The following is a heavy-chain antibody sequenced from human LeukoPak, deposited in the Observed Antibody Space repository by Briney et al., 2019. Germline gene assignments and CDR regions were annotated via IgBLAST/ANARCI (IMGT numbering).Heavy chain of an antibody. V-gene: IGHV3-30*18. CDR3: AKGIAAAGTLGVDY. D-gene: IGHD6-13*01. Sequence: LRLSCAASGFTFSSYGMHWVRQAPGKGLEWVAVISYDGSNKYYADSVKGRFTISRDNSKNTLYLQMNSLRAEDTAVHYCAKGIAAAGTLGVDYWGQGTLVTVSS. CDR2: ISYDGSNK. J-gene: IGHJ4*02. CDR1: GFTFSSYG.